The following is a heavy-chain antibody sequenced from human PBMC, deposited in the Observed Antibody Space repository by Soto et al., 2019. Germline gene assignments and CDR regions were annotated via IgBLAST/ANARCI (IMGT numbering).Heavy chain of an antibody. J-gene: IGHJ4*02. Sequence: VGSLRLSCASSVFTFINYAMTCVRHSPGKWLEWVSGISASGGSTYYADSVKGRFTISRDNYKNTLYLKMNSLRAEDTALYYCAKDRGSLYSRSSPLEYWGQGTLVNVS. V-gene: IGHV3-23*01. CDR2: ISASGGST. D-gene: IGHD6-6*01. CDR1: VFTFINYA. CDR3: AKDRGSLYSRSSPLEY.